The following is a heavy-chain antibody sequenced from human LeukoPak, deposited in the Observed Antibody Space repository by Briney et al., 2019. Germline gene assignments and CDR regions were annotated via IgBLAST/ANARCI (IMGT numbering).Heavy chain of an antibody. V-gene: IGHV4-31*03. Sequence: SQTLSLTCTVSGGSISSGGYYWSWIRQHPGKGLEWIGYIYYSGSTNYSPSLKSRVTMSVDTSKNQFSLKLGSVTAADTAVYYCARGHRIQLWPNDLDAFNIWGQGTMVTVSS. CDR1: GGSISSGGYY. J-gene: IGHJ3*02. D-gene: IGHD5-18*01. CDR2: IYYSGST. CDR3: ARGHRIQLWPNDLDAFNI.